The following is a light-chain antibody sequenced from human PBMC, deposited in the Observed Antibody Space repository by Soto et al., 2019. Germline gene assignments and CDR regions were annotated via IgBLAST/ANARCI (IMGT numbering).Light chain of an antibody. J-gene: IGKJ2*01. CDR2: DIS. CDR1: QTVSRH. CDR3: QQRSHWPRNT. Sequence: EIVLTQSPATVSLSPGERATLSCRTSQTVSRHLGWYQQKPGQAPRLLIYDISNRDTGIPARFSGSGSGTDFTLTISSLEPEDSAVYYYQQRSHWPRNTFGQGTKVEIK. V-gene: IGKV3-11*01.